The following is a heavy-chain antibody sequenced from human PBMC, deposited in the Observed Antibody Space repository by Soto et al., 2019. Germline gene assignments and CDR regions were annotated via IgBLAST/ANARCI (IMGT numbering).Heavy chain of an antibody. CDR1: GFTFSDHY. CDR2: SSNSGSFT. CDR3: VRSGDNYNPLDY. J-gene: IGHJ4*02. V-gene: IGHV3-11*06. D-gene: IGHD1-1*01. Sequence: GGSLRLSCAASGFTFSDHYMSWIRQAPGKGLEWIGYSSNSGSFTRYADSVKGRFSISRDNAKNSLYLQINSLRGDDTAIYYCVRSGDNYNPLDYWGQGTTVTVYS.